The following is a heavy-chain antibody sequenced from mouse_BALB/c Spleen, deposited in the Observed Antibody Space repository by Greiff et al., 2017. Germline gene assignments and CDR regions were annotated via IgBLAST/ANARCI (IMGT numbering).Heavy chain of an antibody. V-gene: IGHV1-4*01. CDR2: INPSSGYT. Sequence: VQLQQSGAELARPGASVKMSCKASGYTFTSYTMHWVKQRPGQGLEWIGYINPSSGYTNYNQKFKDKATLTADKSSSTAYMQLSSLTSEDSAVYYCARSVITTVEYYAMDYWGQGTSVTVSS. CDR3: ARSVITTVEYYAMDY. J-gene: IGHJ4*01. CDR1: GYTFTSYT. D-gene: IGHD1-1*01.